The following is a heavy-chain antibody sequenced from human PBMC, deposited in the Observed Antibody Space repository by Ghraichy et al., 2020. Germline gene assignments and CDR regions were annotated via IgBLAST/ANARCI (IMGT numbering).Heavy chain of an antibody. D-gene: IGHD3-16*01. CDR1: GFTFSSYA. J-gene: IGHJ4*02. Sequence: GVLRLSCAASGFTFSSYAMSWVRQAPGKGLEWVSAISGSGGNTYYADSVKGRFTISRDNSKNTLYLQMNSLRAEDTAVYYCAKNYDYVWASDYWGQGTLVTVSS. V-gene: IGHV3-23*01. CDR3: AKNYDYVWASDY. CDR2: ISGSGGNT.